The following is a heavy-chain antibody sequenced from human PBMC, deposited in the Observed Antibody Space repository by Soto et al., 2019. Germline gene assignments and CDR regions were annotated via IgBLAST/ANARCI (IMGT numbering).Heavy chain of an antibody. CDR3: VKDESINWYSGHFRH. V-gene: IGHV3-9*01. CDR2: INWNSGSI. CDR1: GFTFDDYA. Sequence: PGGSLRLSCAASGFTFDDYAMPWVRQVPGKGLEWVSGINWNSGSIGYGDSVKGRFAISRDNAKNSLHLQMNSLSAEDTAFYYCVKDESINWYSGHFRHWGQGTLVTVS. J-gene: IGHJ1*01. D-gene: IGHD6-13*01.